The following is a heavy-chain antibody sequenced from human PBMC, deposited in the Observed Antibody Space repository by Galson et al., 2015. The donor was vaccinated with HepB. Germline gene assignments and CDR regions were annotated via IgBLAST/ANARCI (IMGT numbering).Heavy chain of an antibody. J-gene: IGHJ4*02. CDR1: GFTFSSYE. CDR3: VRTITPAPIPLFDS. V-gene: IGHV3-74*01. CDR2: IKSDGETT. D-gene: IGHD3-10*01. Sequence: SLRLSCAAFGFTFSSYEMNWVRQAPGKGLVWVSRIKSDGETTDYADSVKGRFTISRDNAKNTLSLQMEGLRAEDTAVYFCVRTITPAPIPLFDSWGQGTLVIVSS.